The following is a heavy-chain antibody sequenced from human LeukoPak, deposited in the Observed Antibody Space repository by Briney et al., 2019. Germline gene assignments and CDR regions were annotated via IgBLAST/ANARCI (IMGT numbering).Heavy chain of an antibody. D-gene: IGHD6-19*01. CDR3: ARALYNRGWYPDYFDS. Sequence: GGSLRLSCAASGFTFSNYWMSWVRQAPGKGLEWVANIKRDGSDNYYVGSVEGRFTITRDNAKNSLYLQMSSLRAEDTAIYYCARALYNRGWYPDYFDSWGQGTLVTVSA. CDR2: IKRDGSDN. V-gene: IGHV3-7*01. CDR1: GFTFSNYW. J-gene: IGHJ4*02.